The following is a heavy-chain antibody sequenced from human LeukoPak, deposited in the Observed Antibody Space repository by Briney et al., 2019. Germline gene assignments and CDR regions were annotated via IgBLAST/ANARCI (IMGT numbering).Heavy chain of an antibody. J-gene: IGHJ3*02. CDR3: AKLLQLWGSDAFDI. V-gene: IGHV3-30*18. D-gene: IGHD5-18*01. CDR1: GFTFSSYG. CDR2: ISYDGGNK. Sequence: GGSLRLSCAASGFTFSSYGMHWVRQAPGKGLEWVAVISYDGGNKYYADSVKGRFTISRDNSKNTLYLQMNSLRAEDTAVYYCAKLLQLWGSDAFDIWGQGTMVTVSS.